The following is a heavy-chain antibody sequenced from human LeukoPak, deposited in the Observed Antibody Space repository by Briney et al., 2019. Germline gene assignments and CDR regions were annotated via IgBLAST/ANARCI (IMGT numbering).Heavy chain of an antibody. Sequence: PSGTLSLTCAVYGGSFSGYYWSWIRQPPGKGLEWIGEINHSGSTNYNPSLKSRVTISVDASKNQFSLKLSSVTAADTAVYYCARGLIVVVPAAMYYYYYGMDVWGQGTTVTVSS. CDR2: INHSGST. D-gene: IGHD2-2*01. CDR3: ARGLIVVVPAAMYYYYYGMDV. CDR1: GGSFSGYY. J-gene: IGHJ6*02. V-gene: IGHV4-34*01.